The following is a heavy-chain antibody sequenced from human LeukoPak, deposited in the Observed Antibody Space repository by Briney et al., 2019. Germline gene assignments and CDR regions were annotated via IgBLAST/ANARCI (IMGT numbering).Heavy chain of an antibody. J-gene: IGHJ4*02. CDR3: ARTIRNPEA. Sequence: PGGSLRLSCAASGFTFSDYYMTWIRQAPGKGLEWVSYISTRSTFTNYADSVKGRFTVSRDDAKNSLYLQVNSLRAEDTAVYYCARTIRNPEAWGQGTLVTVSS. D-gene: IGHD1-14*01. CDR1: GFTFSDYY. CDR2: ISTRSTFT. V-gene: IGHV3-11*03.